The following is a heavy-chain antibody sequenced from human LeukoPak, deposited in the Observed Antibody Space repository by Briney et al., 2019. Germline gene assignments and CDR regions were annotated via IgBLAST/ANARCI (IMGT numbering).Heavy chain of an antibody. CDR3: ARQNTGQLDY. V-gene: IGHV1-2*02. CDR1: GYTFTDYY. D-gene: IGHD2-8*02. CDR2: INAKSGDT. J-gene: IGHJ4*02. Sequence: ASVRVSCKASGYTFTDYYMHWVRQAPGQGLEWMGWINAKSGDTKYAQKFQARVTMTRDTSITTTYMEVSRLSSDDTAVYYCARQNTGQLDYWGQGTLVTVSS.